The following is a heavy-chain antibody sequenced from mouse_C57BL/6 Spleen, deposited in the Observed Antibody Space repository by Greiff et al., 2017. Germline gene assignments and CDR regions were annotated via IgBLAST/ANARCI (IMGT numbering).Heavy chain of an antibody. CDR2: IDPETGGT. V-gene: IGHV1-15*01. D-gene: IGHD1-1*01. J-gene: IGHJ3*01. Sequence: QVQLQQSGAELVRPGASVTLSCKASGYTFTDYEMHWVKQTPVHGLEWIGAIDPETGGTAYNQKFKGKAILTADKSSSTAYMELRSLTSEDSAVYYCTRGPYYYGSSVAYWGQGTLVTVSA. CDR3: TRGPYYYGSSVAY. CDR1: GYTFTDYE.